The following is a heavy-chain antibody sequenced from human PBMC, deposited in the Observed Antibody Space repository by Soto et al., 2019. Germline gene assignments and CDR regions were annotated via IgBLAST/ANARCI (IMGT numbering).Heavy chain of an antibody. CDR1: GFTFSSYG. J-gene: IGHJ4*02. V-gene: IGHV3-30*18. D-gene: IGHD6-19*01. CDR2: ISYDGSNK. CDR3: AKDRRQWLVLDY. Sequence: HLGGSLRLSCAASGFTFSSYGMHWVRQAPGKGLEWVAVISYDGSNKYYADSVKGRFTISRDNSKNTLYLQMNSLRAEDTAVYYCAKDRRQWLVLDYWGQGTLVTVSS.